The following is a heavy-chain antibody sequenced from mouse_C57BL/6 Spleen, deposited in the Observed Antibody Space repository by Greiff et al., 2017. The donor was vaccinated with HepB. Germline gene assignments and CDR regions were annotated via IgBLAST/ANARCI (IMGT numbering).Heavy chain of an antibody. CDR2: ISNGGGST. CDR3: ARKGSKGGYFDV. CDR1: GFTFSDYY. V-gene: IGHV5-12*01. Sequence: EVMLVESGGGLVQPGGSLKLSCAASGFTFSDYYMYWVRQTPEKRLEWVAYISNGGGSTYYPDTVKGRFTISRDNAKNTLYLQMSRLKSEDTAMYYCARKGSKGGYFDVWGTGTTVTVSS. J-gene: IGHJ1*03. D-gene: IGHD1-1*01.